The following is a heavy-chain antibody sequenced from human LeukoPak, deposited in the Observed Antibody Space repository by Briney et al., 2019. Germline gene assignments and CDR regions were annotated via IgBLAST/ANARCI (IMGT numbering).Heavy chain of an antibody. CDR1: GFTFSTYW. J-gene: IGHJ4*02. CDR3: ARADWGSVDY. CDR2: INRDGSST. Sequence: GGSLRLSCAASGFTFSTYWMHWVRQAPGKGLVWVSRINRDGSSTSYADSVKGRFTISRDNAKNTLYLQMNSLRAEDTAVYYCARADWGSVDYWGQGTLVTVSS. D-gene: IGHD7-27*01. V-gene: IGHV3-74*01.